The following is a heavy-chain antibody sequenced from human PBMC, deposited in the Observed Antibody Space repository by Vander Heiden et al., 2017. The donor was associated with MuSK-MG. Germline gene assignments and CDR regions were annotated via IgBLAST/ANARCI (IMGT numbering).Heavy chain of an antibody. CDR3: AKAKGLYSSSSGDAFDI. D-gene: IGHD6-13*01. J-gene: IGHJ3*02. Sequence: EVQLVESGGGLVQPGRSLRLSCAASGFTFDDYAMHWVRQAPGKGLEGVSGISWNSGSIGYADSVKGRVTISRDNAKNSLYLQMNSLRAEDTALYYCAKAKGLYSSSSGDAFDIWGQGTMVTVSS. CDR2: ISWNSGSI. CDR1: GFTFDDYA. V-gene: IGHV3-9*01.